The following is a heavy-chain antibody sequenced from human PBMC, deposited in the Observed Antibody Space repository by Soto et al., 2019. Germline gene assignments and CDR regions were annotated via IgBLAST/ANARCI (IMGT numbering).Heavy chain of an antibody. J-gene: IGHJ6*02. CDR1: GFTFSSYA. D-gene: IGHD6-13*01. CDR2: ISYDGSNK. V-gene: IGHV3-30-3*01. Sequence: PGGSLRLSCRASGFTFSSYAMHWGRQAPGKGLEWVAVISYDGSNKYYADSVKGRFTISRDNSKNTPYLQMNSLRAEDTAVYYCARDRGIARFYYYYGMDVWGQGTTVTVSS. CDR3: ARDRGIARFYYYYGMDV.